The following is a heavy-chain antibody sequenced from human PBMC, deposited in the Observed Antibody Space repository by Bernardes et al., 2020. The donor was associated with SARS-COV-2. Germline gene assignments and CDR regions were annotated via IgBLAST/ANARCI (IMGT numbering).Heavy chain of an antibody. CDR2: ISAYNGNT. CDR1: GYTFTSYG. J-gene: IGHJ3*02. V-gene: IGHV1-18*04. Sequence: ASVKVSCKASGYTFTSYGISWVRQAPGQGLEWMGWISAYNGNTNYAQKLQGRVTMTTDTSTSTAYMELRSLRSDDTAVYYCARVKWNGFLEWLSDKGHAFDIWGQGTMVTVSS. D-gene: IGHD3-3*01. CDR3: ARVKWNGFLEWLSDKGHAFDI.